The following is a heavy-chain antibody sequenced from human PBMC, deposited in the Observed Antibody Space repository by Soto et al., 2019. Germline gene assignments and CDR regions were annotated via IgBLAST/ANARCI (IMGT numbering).Heavy chain of an antibody. CDR2: IPYDGSSK. CDR3: ASPSVVANGAFDY. D-gene: IGHD2-15*01. CDR1: GFTFSSYP. Sequence: QVQLVESGGGVVQPGRSLRLSCAASGFTFSSYPMHWVRQAPGKGLEWVAVIPYDGSSKYYADSVKGRFTISRDNYKNTVYLQMNSLRAEDTAVYYCASPSVVANGAFDYWGQGTLVTVSS. V-gene: IGHV3-30-3*01. J-gene: IGHJ4*02.